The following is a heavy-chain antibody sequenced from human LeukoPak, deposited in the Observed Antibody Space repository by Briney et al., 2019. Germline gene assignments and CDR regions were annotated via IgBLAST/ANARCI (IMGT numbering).Heavy chain of an antibody. Sequence: PSGTLSLTCDVSGGSISTTNWWTWVRQPPGEGLEWIGEVHLNGRTHYSPSLESRVTMSVDMSENHVSLQLTSVTAADSAVYYCTREGGFYRPLDYSGPGTLVIVSA. V-gene: IGHV4-4*02. CDR1: GGSISTTNW. D-gene: IGHD6-25*01. CDR2: VHLNGRT. CDR3: TREGGFYRPLDY. J-gene: IGHJ4*02.